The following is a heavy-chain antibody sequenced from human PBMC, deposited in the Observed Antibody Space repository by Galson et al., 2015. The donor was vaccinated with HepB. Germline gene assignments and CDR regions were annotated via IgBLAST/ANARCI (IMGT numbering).Heavy chain of an antibody. D-gene: IGHD3-22*01. J-gene: IGHJ4*02. CDR1: GYTFTSYY. CDR2: INPSGGST. Sequence: SVKVSCKASGYTFTSYYIHWVRQAPGQGLGWMGIINPSGGSTTYAQKFQGRVTMTRDTSTSTIYMELSSLRSEDTAVYYCARSYESSGYYTQFDYWGQGTLVTVSA. CDR3: ARSYESSGYYTQFDY. V-gene: IGHV1-46*01.